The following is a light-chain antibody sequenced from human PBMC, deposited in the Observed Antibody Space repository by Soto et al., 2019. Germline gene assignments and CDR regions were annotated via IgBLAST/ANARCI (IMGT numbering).Light chain of an antibody. CDR3: QQYDNWPLL. Sequence: EIVMTQSPGFLSVSPGERVTLSCRASHSINRNLAWYQQKPGQGPRLLIYSASTRAAGIPPRFSGRGSGTEFTLTISSLQSEDFAVYCCQQYDNWPLLFGGGTKVGSK. CDR1: HSINRN. J-gene: IGKJ4*02. CDR2: SAS. V-gene: IGKV3-15*01.